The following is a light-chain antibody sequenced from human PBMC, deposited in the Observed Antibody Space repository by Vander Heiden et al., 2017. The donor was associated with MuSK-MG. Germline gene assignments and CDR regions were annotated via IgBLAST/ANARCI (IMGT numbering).Light chain of an antibody. CDR1: QSIGIS. Sequence: DIVSTQSPATLSLSQGQRATLACRASQSIGISLACYQHKPCPAPCLLIFDPSNRATGSPARFSGSGSRTDFTLTISSLEPEDFAVYYCPTRSSWPPTFGGGTKVEIK. CDR3: PTRSSWPPT. CDR2: DPS. V-gene: IGKV3-11*01. J-gene: IGKJ4*01.